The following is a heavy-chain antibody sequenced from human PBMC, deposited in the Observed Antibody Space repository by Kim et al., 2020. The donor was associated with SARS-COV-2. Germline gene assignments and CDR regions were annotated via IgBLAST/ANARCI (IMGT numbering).Heavy chain of an antibody. D-gene: IGHD3-3*01. Sequence: ASVKVSCKASGYTFTGYYMHWVRQAPGQGLEWMGRINPNSGGTNYAQKFQGRVTRTRDTSISTAYMELSRLRSDDTAVYYCARDLPPEVTIFGVVIREYYFDYWGQGTLVTVSS. CDR3: ARDLPPEVTIFGVVIREYYFDY. J-gene: IGHJ4*02. V-gene: IGHV1-2*06. CDR2: INPNSGGT. CDR1: GYTFTGYY.